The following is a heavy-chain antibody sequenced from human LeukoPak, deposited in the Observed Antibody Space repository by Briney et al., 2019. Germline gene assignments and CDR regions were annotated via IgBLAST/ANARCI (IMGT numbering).Heavy chain of an antibody. CDR1: GFTFSPYG. Sequence: GGSLRLSCAASGFTFSPYGMNWVRQAPGKGLEWVAFISYDGSNKHYADSVKGRFTISRDNSKNTLYLQMDSLRAEDTAVYYCAKTYYYGSGNQPFDYWGQGTLVTVSS. J-gene: IGHJ4*02. CDR3: AKTYYYGSGNQPFDY. D-gene: IGHD3-10*01. CDR2: ISYDGSNK. V-gene: IGHV3-30*18.